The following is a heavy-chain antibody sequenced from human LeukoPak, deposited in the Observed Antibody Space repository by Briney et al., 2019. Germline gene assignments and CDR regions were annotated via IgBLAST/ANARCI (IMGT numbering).Heavy chain of an antibody. CDR2: IYYSGST. Sequence: SETLSLTCTVSGGSISSYYWSWIWQPPGKGLEWIGYIYYSGSTNYNPSLKSRVTISVDTSKNQFSLKLSSVTAADTAVYYCARHNGGVVAAPIDYWGQGTLVTVSS. J-gene: IGHJ4*02. CDR1: GGSISSYY. D-gene: IGHD2-15*01. V-gene: IGHV4-59*08. CDR3: ARHNGGVVAAPIDY.